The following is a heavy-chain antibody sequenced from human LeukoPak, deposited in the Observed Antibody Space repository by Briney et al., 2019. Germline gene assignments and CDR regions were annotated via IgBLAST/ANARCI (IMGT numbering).Heavy chain of an antibody. Sequence: SETLSLTCTVSGGSISSYYWSWIRQPPGKGLEWIGYIYYSGNTNYNPSLKSRVTMSVDTSKNQFSLKLNSVTAADTAVYYCARDYGPWGQGTLVTVSS. CDR3: ARDYGP. CDR1: GGSISSYY. CDR2: IYYSGNT. V-gene: IGHV4-59*01. J-gene: IGHJ5*02. D-gene: IGHD3-10*01.